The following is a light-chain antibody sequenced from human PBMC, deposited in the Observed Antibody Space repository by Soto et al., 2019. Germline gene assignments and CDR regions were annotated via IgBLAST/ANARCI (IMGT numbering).Light chain of an antibody. V-gene: IGKV3-15*01. CDR1: QSVSSN. CDR3: QQYTGPPTT. CDR2: GAS. Sequence: EIVMTQSPATLSVSPGERATLSCRASQSVSSNLAWYQQKPGQAPSLLIYGASTRATGIPARFSGSGSGTDFTLTITRLEPEDSAVYFCQQYTGPPTTFGQGTRLEIK. J-gene: IGKJ5*01.